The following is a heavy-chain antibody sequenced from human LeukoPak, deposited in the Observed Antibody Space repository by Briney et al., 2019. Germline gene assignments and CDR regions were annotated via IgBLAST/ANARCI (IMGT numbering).Heavy chain of an antibody. V-gene: IGHV3-21*01. CDR1: GFTFSSYS. D-gene: IGHD3-10*01. CDR3: ARDTDTMVRGVIGVAAFDI. J-gene: IGHJ3*02. Sequence: PGRSLRLSCAASGFTFSSYSMNWVRQAPGKGLEWVSSISSSSSYIYYADSVKGRFTISRDNAKNSLYLQMNSLRAEDTAVYYCARDTDTMVRGVIGVAAFDIWGQGTMVTVSS. CDR2: ISSSSSYI.